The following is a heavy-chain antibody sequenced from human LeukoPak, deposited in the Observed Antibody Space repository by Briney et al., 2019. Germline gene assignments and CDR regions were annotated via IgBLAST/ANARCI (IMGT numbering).Heavy chain of an antibody. J-gene: IGHJ4*02. CDR2: IEQDGSEK. D-gene: IGHD2-2*01. CDR3: ARRRCSSTSCFFDC. CDR1: GFTFSNYW. Sequence: GGSLRLSCAASGFTFSNYWMSWVRQAPGKGLEWVANIEQDGSEKYYVDSVRGRFTISRDNAKNSLFLQMNTLRAEDTAVYYCARRRCSSTSCFFDCWGQGSLVTVSS. V-gene: IGHV3-7*03.